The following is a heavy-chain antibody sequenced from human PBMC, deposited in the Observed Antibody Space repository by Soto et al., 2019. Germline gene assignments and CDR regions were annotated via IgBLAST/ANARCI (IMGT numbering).Heavy chain of an antibody. V-gene: IGHV4-34*02. J-gene: IGHJ4*01. CDR1: GGSFSGYS. CDR3: AREGGSGWYYYDY. Sequence: QVQLQQWGAGLLKPSETLSLTCAVNGGSFSGYSWTWIRQAPGKGLDWIGEINYTGTTNYSPSLKGRVTLSVDTSKNQFSLELRSVSDADTAVYYCAREGGSGWYYYDYWGHGTLVTVSS. D-gene: IGHD6-19*01. CDR2: INYTGTT.